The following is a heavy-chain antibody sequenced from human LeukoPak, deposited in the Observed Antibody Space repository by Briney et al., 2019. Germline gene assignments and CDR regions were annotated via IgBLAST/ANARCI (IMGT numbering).Heavy chain of an antibody. D-gene: IGHD2-15*01. Sequence: GGSLRLSSVASGPTLSSQWMHCDRQHPRNGLVWDSRINSDGRNINHADPVSGRFTTSTDNAKNPLYLQMNSQRAEDTAVYYCARGGGDCSGGSCSFTTYMDVWGKGTTVTVSS. CDR3: ARGGGDCSGGSCSFTTYMDV. J-gene: IGHJ6*03. CDR1: GPTLSSQW. CDR2: INSDGRNI. V-gene: IGHV3-74*01.